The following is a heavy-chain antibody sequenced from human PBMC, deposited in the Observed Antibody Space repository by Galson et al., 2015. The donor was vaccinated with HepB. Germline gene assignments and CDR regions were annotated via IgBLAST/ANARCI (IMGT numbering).Heavy chain of an antibody. CDR3: AKDGQWLRPYDFDY. V-gene: IGHV3-23*01. CDR1: GFTFSSYD. J-gene: IGHJ4*02. CDR2: INRSGGNT. D-gene: IGHD5-12*01. Sequence: SLRLSCAASGFTFSSYDMSWVRQAPGKGLEWVGSINRSGGNTYYADYLKGRFTIARNTSKNTMYMQMNRLRAEDTAVYYCAKDGQWLRPYDFDYWGQGTLVTVSS.